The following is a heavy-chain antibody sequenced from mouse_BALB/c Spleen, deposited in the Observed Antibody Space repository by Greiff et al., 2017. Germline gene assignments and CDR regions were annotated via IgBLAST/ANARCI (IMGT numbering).Heavy chain of an antibody. CDR1: GFTFSSYG. CDR3: ARDRDYGYNYAMDY. CDR2: INSNGGST. V-gene: IGHV5-6-3*01. J-gene: IGHJ4*01. D-gene: IGHD1-2*01. Sequence: EVMLVESGGGLVQPGGSLKLSCAASGFTFSSYGMSWVRQTPDKRLELVATINSNGGSTYYPDSVKGRFTISRDNAKNTLYLQMSSLKSEDTAMYYCARDRDYGYNYAMDYWGQGTSVTVSS.